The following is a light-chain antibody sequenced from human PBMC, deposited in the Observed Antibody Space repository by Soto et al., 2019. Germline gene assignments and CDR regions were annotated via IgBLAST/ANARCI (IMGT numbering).Light chain of an antibody. CDR2: GAS. CDR1: QRITSY. V-gene: IGKV1-39*01. Sequence: DVQMTQSPSSLSASVGDRVTITCRASQRITSYLIWYQQKPGKAPKVLIYGASSLQSGVPSRFSGSGSGTDFTLTISSLQSEDFATYYCQQTYSVPYTFGQGTKLEIK. J-gene: IGKJ2*01. CDR3: QQTYSVPYT.